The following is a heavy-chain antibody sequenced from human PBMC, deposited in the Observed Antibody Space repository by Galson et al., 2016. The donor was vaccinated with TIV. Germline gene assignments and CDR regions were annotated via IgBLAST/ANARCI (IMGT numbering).Heavy chain of an antibody. J-gene: IGHJ6*02. D-gene: IGHD3-22*01. V-gene: IGHV1-18*04. CDR3: ARDRGSMTMILVVDYFYGMDV. CDR2: IGANGGDT. CDR1: GYTFSKYG. Sequence: SGYTFSKYGISWVRQAPGQGLQWVGWIGANGGDTNSAQKLQGRVTMTTDTSTNTAYMELRSLRSDDTAVYYCARDRGSMTMILVVDYFYGMDVWGQGTTVTVSS.